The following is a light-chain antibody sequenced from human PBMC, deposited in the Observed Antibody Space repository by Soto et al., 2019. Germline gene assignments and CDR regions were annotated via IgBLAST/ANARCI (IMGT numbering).Light chain of an antibody. CDR1: QGVGSNY. CDR3: QRYGSAPVT. Sequence: ETVLTQSPGTLSLSPGERAILSCRASQGVGSNYLAWYQQKPGQAPRLLIYAASTTTTGIADRFSGSGSGTDFPLTVNRLEPEDFAVYFCQRYGSAPVTFGQGTKLEIK. J-gene: IGKJ2*01. CDR2: AAS. V-gene: IGKV3-20*01.